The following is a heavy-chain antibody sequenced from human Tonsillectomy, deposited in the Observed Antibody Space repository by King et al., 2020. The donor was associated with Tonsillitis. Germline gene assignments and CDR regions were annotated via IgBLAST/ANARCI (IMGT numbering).Heavy chain of an antibody. Sequence: VQLVESGGGLVQPGGSLRLSCAASGFTFSSYAMHWVRQAPGKGLEYVSAISSNGGSTYYANSVKGSFTISRDNSKNTLYLQMGSLRAEDMAVYYCARAPLSSSWYYFDYWGQGTLVTVSS. CDR3: ARAPLSSSWYYFDY. CDR2: ISSNGGST. V-gene: IGHV3-64*01. J-gene: IGHJ4*02. CDR1: GFTFSSYA. D-gene: IGHD6-13*01.